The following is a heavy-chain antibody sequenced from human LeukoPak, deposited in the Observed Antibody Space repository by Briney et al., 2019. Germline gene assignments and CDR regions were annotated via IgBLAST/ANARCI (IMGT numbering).Heavy chain of an antibody. D-gene: IGHD1-26*01. CDR3: ARDEIVGATTGKDY. CDR1: GGSFSGYY. CDR2: MYHSGST. Sequence: PSETLSLTCAVYGGSFSGYYWGWIRQPPGKGLEWIGSMYHSGSTYYNPPLKSRVTISEDTSKNQFSLKLRSVTAADTAVYYCARDEIVGATTGKDYWGQGTLVTVSS. V-gene: IGHV4-38-2*02. J-gene: IGHJ4*02.